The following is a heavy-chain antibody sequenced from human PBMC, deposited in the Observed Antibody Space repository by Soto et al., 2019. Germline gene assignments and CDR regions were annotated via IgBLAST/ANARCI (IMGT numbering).Heavy chain of an antibody. CDR2: INAGNGNT. CDR1: GYTFTSYA. CDR3: AREDIVATVNDAFDI. J-gene: IGHJ3*02. Sequence: ASVKVSCKASGYTFTSYAMHWVRQAPGQRLEWMGWINAGNGNTKYSQKFQGRVTITRDTSASTAYMELSSLRSEDTAVYYCAREDIVATVNDAFDIWGQGTTVTVSS. V-gene: IGHV1-3*01. D-gene: IGHD5-12*01.